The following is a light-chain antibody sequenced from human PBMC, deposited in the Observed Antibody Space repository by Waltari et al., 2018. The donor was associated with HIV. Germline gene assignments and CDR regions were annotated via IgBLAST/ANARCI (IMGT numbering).Light chain of an antibody. J-gene: IGLJ3*02. CDR3: QAWDSSTGGV. V-gene: IGLV3-1*01. CDR2: QDN. Sequence: PPTVPVPPGHPATTPYQEFTSGVKYPSWYQQKPGQSPVLVLYQDNKRPSGIPERFSGSNSGNTATLTISGTQAMDEADYYCQAWDSSTGGVFGGGTKLTVL. CDR1: TSGVKY.